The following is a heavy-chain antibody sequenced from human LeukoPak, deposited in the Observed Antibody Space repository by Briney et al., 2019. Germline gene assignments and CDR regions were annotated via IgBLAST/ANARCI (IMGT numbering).Heavy chain of an antibody. CDR1: GFTFSTYM. V-gene: IGHV3-48*01. CDR3: VREVAY. CDR2: ISSDSGAI. Sequence: GGSLRLSCAASGFTFSTYMMNWVRQAPGKGVEWLSYISSDSGAIYYADSVKGRFTISRDNAQKSLYLQMNNLRVEDTAVYYCVREVAYWGQGALVTVSS. D-gene: IGHD5-12*01. J-gene: IGHJ4*02.